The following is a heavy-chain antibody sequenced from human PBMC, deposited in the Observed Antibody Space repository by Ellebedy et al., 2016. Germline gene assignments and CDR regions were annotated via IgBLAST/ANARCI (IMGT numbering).Heavy chain of an antibody. D-gene: IGHD5-24*01. CDR3: ARHGGWLQSYYYYGMDV. J-gene: IGHJ6*02. V-gene: IGHV5-51*01. CDR2: IYPGDSDT. CDR1: GYMFTNYW. Sequence: KVSCXGSGYMFTNYWIGWVRQMPGKGLEWMGIIYPGDSDTRYSPSFQGQVTISADKSISTAYLQWSSLKASDTAMYYCARHGGWLQSYYYYGMDVWGQGTTVTVSS.